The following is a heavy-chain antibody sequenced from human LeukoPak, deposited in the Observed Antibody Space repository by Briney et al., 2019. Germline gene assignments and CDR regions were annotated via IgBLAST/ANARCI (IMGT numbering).Heavy chain of an antibody. D-gene: IGHD4-17*01. CDR1: GGSISSSSYY. J-gene: IGHJ4*02. V-gene: IGHV4-39*01. CDR2: IYYSGST. CDR3: ARLGLRSPNY. Sequence: PSETLSLTCTVSGGSISSSSYYWGWIRQPPGTGLEWIGSIYYSGSTYYNPSLESRVTISVDTSKNQFSLKLSSVTAADTAVYYCARLGLRSPNYWGQGTLVTVSS.